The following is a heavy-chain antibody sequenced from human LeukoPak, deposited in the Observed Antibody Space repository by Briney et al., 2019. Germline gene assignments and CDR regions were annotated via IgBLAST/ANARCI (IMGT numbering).Heavy chain of an antibody. D-gene: IGHD5-12*01. J-gene: IGHJ4*02. Sequence: SETLSLTCTVSGGSITNYYWSWIRQPPGKGLEWIGYIHYSGSTKYKSSLKSRVTMSVDTSKNQFSLKLSSVTAADTAVYYCARAGGYDPFDYWGQGTLVTVSS. CDR3: ARAGGYDPFDY. V-gene: IGHV4-59*12. CDR2: IHYSGST. CDR1: GGSITNYY.